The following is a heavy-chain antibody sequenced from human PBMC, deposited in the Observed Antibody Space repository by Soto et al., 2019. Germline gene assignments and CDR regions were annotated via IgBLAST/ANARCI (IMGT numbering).Heavy chain of an antibody. CDR1: GYTFTSYG. CDR3: ARDTNYDFWSGYWAQAYGMDV. Sequence: GYTFTSYGISWVRQAPGQGLEWMGWISAYNGNTNYAQKFQGRVTMTRDTSTSTVYMELSSLRSEDTAVYYCARDTNYDFWSGYWAQAYGMDVWGQGTTVTVSS. J-gene: IGHJ6*02. CDR2: ISAYNGNT. D-gene: IGHD3-3*01. V-gene: IGHV1-18*01.